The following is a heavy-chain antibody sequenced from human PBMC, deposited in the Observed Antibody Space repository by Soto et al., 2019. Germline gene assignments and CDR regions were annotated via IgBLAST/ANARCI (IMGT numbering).Heavy chain of an antibody. V-gene: IGHV4-59*01. Sequence: QVQLQESGPGLVKPSETLSLTCTVSGGSISSYYWSWIRQPPGKGLEWIGYIYYSGSTNYNPSLKIRVTISVATSKNQFSLKLSSVTAADTAVYYCARYYGSGSGAFDIWGQGTMVTVSS. CDR3: ARYYGSGSGAFDI. CDR2: IYYSGST. J-gene: IGHJ3*02. CDR1: GGSISSYY. D-gene: IGHD3-10*01.